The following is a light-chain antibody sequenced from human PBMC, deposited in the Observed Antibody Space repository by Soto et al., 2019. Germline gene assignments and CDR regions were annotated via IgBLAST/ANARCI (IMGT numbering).Light chain of an antibody. V-gene: IGKV3-15*01. CDR2: GAS. J-gene: IGKJ1*01. CDR1: QSVRND. CDR3: QQFNDWPRT. Sequence: MTQSPATLSVSPGDTASLSCRASQSVRNDVAWYQQKPGQAPRLLVYGASIRANGVPARFSGSGSGTEFTLTISSLQSGDFGIYYCQQFNDWPRTFGQGTKVDIK.